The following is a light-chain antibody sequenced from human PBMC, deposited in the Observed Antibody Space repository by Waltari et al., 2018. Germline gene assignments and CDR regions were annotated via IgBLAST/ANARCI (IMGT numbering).Light chain of an antibody. CDR3: HSRKGSDNPVV. V-gene: IGLV3-19*01. J-gene: IGLJ3*02. CDR2: GKE. Sequence: SSELTQGPDVSVALGQTVKITCQGDSLRTSYASWYQVRPGQAPVLVLFGKEKRPSGIPDRISGDSSGTTSSLTSTGAEAEEEADYYCHSRKGSDNPVVFGGGTKLTVL. CDR1: SLRTSY.